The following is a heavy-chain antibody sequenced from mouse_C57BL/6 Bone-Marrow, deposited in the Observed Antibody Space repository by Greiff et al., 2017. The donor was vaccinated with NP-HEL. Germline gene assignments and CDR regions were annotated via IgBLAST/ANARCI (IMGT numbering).Heavy chain of an antibody. CDR3: ARHPGSSYWYFDV. J-gene: IGHJ1*03. V-gene: IGHV2-6-1*01. Sequence: VQLQESGPGLVAPSQSLSITCTVSGFSLTSYGVHWVSQKTGTGLEWLVVIWSDGSTTYNSALKSRLSISKDNSKSQVFLKMNSLQTEDTAMYYCARHPGSSYWYFDVWGTGTTVTVSS. CDR1: GFSLTSYG. D-gene: IGHD1-1*01. CDR2: IWSDGST.